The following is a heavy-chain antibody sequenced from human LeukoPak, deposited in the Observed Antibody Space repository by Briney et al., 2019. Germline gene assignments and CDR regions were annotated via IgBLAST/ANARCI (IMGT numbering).Heavy chain of an antibody. D-gene: IGHD6-13*01. CDR1: GFTFDDYG. CDR3: AREGVIAAAAYFDY. V-gene: IGHV3-20*04. J-gene: IGHJ4*02. Sequence: GGSLRLSCAASGFTFDDYGMSWVRPAPGRGREWVSGIYWNGGSKGYADSAKARFTSSRDNAKNSLYLQMNSLRAEDTALYYCAREGVIAAAAYFDYWGQGTLVTVSS. CDR2: IYWNGGSK.